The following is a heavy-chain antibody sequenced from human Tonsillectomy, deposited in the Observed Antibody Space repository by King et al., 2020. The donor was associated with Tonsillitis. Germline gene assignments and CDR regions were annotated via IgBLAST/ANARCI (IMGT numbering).Heavy chain of an antibody. Sequence: VQLVESVGGLVKPGGSLRLSCAASGFTFITYSMKWVRQAPGKWLEWVSSMDTTSGCIYYSDSLKGRFTTSRDNAKNSLFLQMNSLRAEDTAVYYCARGHSGSYQRTDALDIWGQGTMVTVSS. CDR3: ARGHSGSYQRTDALDI. CDR1: GFTFITYS. V-gene: IGHV3-21*01. D-gene: IGHD1-26*01. CDR2: MDTTSGCI. J-gene: IGHJ3*02.